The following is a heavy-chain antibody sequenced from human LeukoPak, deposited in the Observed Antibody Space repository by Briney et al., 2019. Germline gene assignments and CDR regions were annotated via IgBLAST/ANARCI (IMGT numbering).Heavy chain of an antibody. CDR2: IHTSGST. Sequence: SETLSLTCTVSGGSISFYSWSWIRQPAGRGQEWIGRIHTSGSTNYNPSLKSRATMSVDTSQNQFSLKMSSVTAADTAVYYCARSYSNSWYFDSWGQGTLVTVSS. D-gene: IGHD6-13*01. CDR3: ARSYSNSWYFDS. CDR1: GGSISFYS. J-gene: IGHJ4*02. V-gene: IGHV4-4*07.